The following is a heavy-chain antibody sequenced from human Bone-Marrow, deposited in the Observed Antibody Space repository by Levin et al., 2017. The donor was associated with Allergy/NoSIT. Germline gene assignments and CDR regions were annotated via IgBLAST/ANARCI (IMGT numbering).Heavy chain of an antibody. V-gene: IGHV3-23*01. CDR3: ARRLGTWEPNYY. CDR2: ISSSGDST. CDR1: GFTFSSYA. D-gene: IGHD3-16*01. J-gene: IGHJ4*02. Sequence: GESLKISCVASGFTFSSYAMSWVRQAPGKGLEWVSAISSSGDSTYYGDSVKGRFTISRDNSKNTLYLQMNSLRAEDTAVYYCARRLGTWEPNYYWGQGTLVTVSS.